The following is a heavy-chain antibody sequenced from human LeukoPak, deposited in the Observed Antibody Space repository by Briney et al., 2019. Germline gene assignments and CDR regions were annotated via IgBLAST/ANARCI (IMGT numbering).Heavy chain of an antibody. D-gene: IGHD2-2*01. CDR1: GGSISSYF. V-gene: IGHV4-59*01. CDR2: VYYSGST. Sequence: SSETLSLTCTVSGGSISSYFWNWIRQPPGKGLEWIGYVYYSGSTNYNPSLKSRVTMSVDTSKNQFSLRLSSVTAADTAVYYCARGPAAYDYWGQGTLVTVSS. CDR3: ARGPAAYDY. J-gene: IGHJ4*02.